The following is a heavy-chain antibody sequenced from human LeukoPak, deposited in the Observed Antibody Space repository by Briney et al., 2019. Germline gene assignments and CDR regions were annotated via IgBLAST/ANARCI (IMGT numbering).Heavy chain of an antibody. CDR3: ARDPSSGWYLKGWFDP. J-gene: IGHJ5*02. Sequence: GGSLRLSCAASGFTFSSYSMNWVRQAPGKGLEWVSSVSSSSNYIYYADSVKGRFTISRDNAKNSLYLQMNSLRAEDTAVYYCARDPSSGWYLKGWFDPWGQGTLVTVSS. CDR1: GFTFSSYS. V-gene: IGHV3-21*01. CDR2: VSSSSNYI. D-gene: IGHD6-19*01.